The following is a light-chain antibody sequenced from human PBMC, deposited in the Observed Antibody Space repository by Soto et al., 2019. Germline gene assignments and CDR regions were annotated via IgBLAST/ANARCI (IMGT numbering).Light chain of an antibody. CDR3: QQYYSTPFT. V-gene: IGKV4-1*01. J-gene: IGKJ3*01. CDR1: QSVLYSSSNKDY. Sequence: IVMTQSPDSLAVSLGERATINCKSSQSVLYSSSNKDYLAWYQQKPGQPPKMVIYWASTRESGVPDRFSSSGSVTDFTLTISSLQAEDVAVYYCQQYYSTPFTFGPGTKVDIK. CDR2: WAS.